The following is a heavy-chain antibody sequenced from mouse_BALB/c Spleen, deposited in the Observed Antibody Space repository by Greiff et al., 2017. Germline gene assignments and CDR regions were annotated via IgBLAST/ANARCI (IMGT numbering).Heavy chain of an antibody. Sequence: VKLVESGAELARPGASVKLSCKASGYTFTSYWMQWVKQRPGQGLEWIGAIYPGDGDTRYTQKFKGKATLTADKSSSTAYMQLSSLASEDSAVYYCARATVVAPFDYWGQGTTLTVSS. V-gene: IGHV1-87*01. CDR1: GYTFTSYW. CDR2: IYPGDGDT. CDR3: ARATVVAPFDY. J-gene: IGHJ2*01. D-gene: IGHD1-1*01.